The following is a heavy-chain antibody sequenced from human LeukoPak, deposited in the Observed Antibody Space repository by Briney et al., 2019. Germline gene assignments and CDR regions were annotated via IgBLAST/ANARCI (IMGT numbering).Heavy chain of an antibody. Sequence: GGSLRLSCAASGFTFSDYYMSWIRQAPGKGLEWVSYSSGSSIYYADFVKVRFTISRDNAKNSLYLQMNSLRAEDTAVYYCAREGSSSWYVDYWGQGTLVTVSS. V-gene: IGHV3-11*01. CDR3: AREGSSSWYVDY. CDR1: GFTFSDYY. J-gene: IGHJ4*02. CDR2: SSGSSI. D-gene: IGHD6-13*01.